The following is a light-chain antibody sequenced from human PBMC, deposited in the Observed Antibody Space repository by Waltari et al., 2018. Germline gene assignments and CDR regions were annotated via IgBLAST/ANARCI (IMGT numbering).Light chain of an antibody. CDR3: SSRDSSASHVL. Sequence: SSELTKDPAVSVALGQTVRITCRVARPRASYASWYQQTADKAPIVLLCGKNKRPQGIPDRFSGYNSETTTSLTITGAQAEDEADYYCSSRDSSASHVLFAGGTKLTVL. CDR1: RPRASY. V-gene: IGLV3-19*01. J-gene: IGLJ2*01. CDR2: GKN.